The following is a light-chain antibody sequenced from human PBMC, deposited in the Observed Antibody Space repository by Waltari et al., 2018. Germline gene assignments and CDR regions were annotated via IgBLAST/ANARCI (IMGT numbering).Light chain of an antibody. Sequence: SHVLTQSPSVSVAPGKTATLTCGGTVSKRVHWYQQRPGQAPVLVVADDSDRPSGIPARFSGSNSGNTATLTISRVEAGDEADYYCQVWDSSSDHWVFGGGTTLTVL. V-gene: IGLV3-21*03. J-gene: IGLJ3*02. CDR2: DDS. CDR3: QVWDSSSDHWV. CDR1: VSKR.